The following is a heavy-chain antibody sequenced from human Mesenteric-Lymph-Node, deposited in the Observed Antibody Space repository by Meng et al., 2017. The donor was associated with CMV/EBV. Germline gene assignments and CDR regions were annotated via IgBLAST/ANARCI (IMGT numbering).Heavy chain of an antibody. CDR3: AKSGCSSTSCWFDY. CDR1: GFTFDDYA. V-gene: IGHV3-9*03. Sequence: LTCAASGFTFDDYAMHWVRQAPGKGLEWVSGISWNTGNIGYADSVKGRFTISRDNAKNSLYLQMNSLRAEDMALYYCAKSGCSSTSCWFDYWGQGTPVTVSS. D-gene: IGHD2-2*01. J-gene: IGHJ4*02. CDR2: ISWNTGNI.